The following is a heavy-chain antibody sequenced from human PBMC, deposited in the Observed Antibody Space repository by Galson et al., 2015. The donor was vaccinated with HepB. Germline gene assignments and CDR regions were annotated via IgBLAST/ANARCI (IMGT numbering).Heavy chain of an antibody. D-gene: IGHD2-2*01. Sequence: SLRLSCATSGFTFRSLGMTWVRQAAGKGLECVAAISMSGGSTDYADSVKGRFTISRDNSNNMLYLQMNNLRVEDTAVYYCARSTTSIDYWGQGTQVSVSS. CDR2: ISMSGGST. CDR3: ARSTTSIDY. V-gene: IGHV3-23*01. CDR1: GFTFRSLG. J-gene: IGHJ4*02.